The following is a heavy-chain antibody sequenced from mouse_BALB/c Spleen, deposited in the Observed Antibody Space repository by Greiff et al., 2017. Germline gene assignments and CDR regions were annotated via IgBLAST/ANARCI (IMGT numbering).Heavy chain of an antibody. CDR3: ASAGYHAMDY. V-gene: IGHV1S132*01. CDR2: IFPGTGTT. J-gene: IGHJ4*01. Sequence: VQLQQSGAELVKPGASVKLSCKTSGYTFTSYWIQWVKQRPGQGLGWIGEIFPGTGTTYYNEKFKGKATLTIDTSSSTAYMQLSSLTSEDSAFYFCASAGYHAMDYWGQGTSVTVSS. CDR1: GYTFTSYW.